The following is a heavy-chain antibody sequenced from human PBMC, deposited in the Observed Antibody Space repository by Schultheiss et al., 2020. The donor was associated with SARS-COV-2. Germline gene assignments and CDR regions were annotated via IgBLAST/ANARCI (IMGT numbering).Heavy chain of an antibody. Sequence: GGSPRLSCAASGFTFSSYAMDWVRQAPGKGLEWVAVISYDGSNKYYADSVKGRFTISRDNSKNTLYLQMNSLRAEDTAVYYCARDRQGSSIEQWLVPGDRAFDIWGQGTMVTGSS. D-gene: IGHD6-19*01. J-gene: IGHJ3*02. CDR2: ISYDGSNK. CDR3: ARDRQGSSIEQWLVPGDRAFDI. CDR1: GFTFSSYA. V-gene: IGHV3-30-3*01.